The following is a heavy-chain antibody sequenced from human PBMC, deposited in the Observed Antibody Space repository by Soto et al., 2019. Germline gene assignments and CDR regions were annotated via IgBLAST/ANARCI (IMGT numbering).Heavy chain of an antibody. V-gene: IGHV3-30-3*01. CDR2: ISYDGSNK. CDR3: ARDGELYSSGWYYLLDFDY. D-gene: IGHD6-19*01. Sequence: VQLVESGGGVVQPGRSLRLSCAASGFTFSSYAMHWVRQAPGKGLEWVAVISYDGSNKYYADSVKGRFTISRDNSKNTLYLQMNSLRAEDTAVYYCARDGELYSSGWYYLLDFDYWGQGTLVTVSS. CDR1: GFTFSSYA. J-gene: IGHJ4*02.